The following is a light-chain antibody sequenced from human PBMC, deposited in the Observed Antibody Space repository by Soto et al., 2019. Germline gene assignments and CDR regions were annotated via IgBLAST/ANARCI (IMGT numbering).Light chain of an antibody. J-gene: IGKJ1*01. V-gene: IGKV1-27*01. Sequence: DVQMTQSPSSLSASVGDRVTITCRASQGITNYLAWYQQKPGKVPKLLIYAASTLQSGVPSRFSGSGSGTDFTLTISSLQPEDVASYYCQRYNSAPWTFGQGTKVEIK. CDR2: AAS. CDR1: QGITNY. CDR3: QRYNSAPWT.